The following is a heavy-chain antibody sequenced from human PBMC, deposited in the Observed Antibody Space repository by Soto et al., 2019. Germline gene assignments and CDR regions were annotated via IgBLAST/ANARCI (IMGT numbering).Heavy chain of an antibody. Sequence: QVQLQESGPELVKPSETLSLTCTVSGGPISSYYWSWIRQPPGKGLEWIGYIYYSGSTNYNPSLNSPVTISVHTSKNQFSLKLSSVTAADTAVYCCSSVWGVRNLYFDYWGQGTLVTVSS. CDR1: GGPISSYY. V-gene: IGHV4-59*01. CDR3: SSVWGVRNLYFDY. CDR2: IYYSGST. J-gene: IGHJ4*02. D-gene: IGHD3-16*01.